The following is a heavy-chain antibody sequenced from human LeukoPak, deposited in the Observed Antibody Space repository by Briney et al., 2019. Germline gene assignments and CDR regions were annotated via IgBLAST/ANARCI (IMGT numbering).Heavy chain of an antibody. CDR3: ARDGSNWSNDYYHGVDV. CDR1: GGSISSGSYY. J-gene: IGHJ6*02. Sequence: ASETLSLTCTVSGGSISSGSYYWGWIRQPPGRGLEWIGGIYYSGSTYYNPSLKSRVTISVDTSKNQFSLRLSSVTAADTAVYYCARDGSNWSNDYYHGVDVWGQGTTVTVSS. D-gene: IGHD4-11*01. CDR2: IYYSGST. V-gene: IGHV4-39*07.